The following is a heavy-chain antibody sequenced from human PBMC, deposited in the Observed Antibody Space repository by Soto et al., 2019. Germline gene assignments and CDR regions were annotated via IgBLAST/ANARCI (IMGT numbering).Heavy chain of an antibody. CDR1: TFSMYS. J-gene: IGHJ5*02. D-gene: IGHD1-26*01. CDR3: ARDQGGSYDSWFDP. CDR2: ISSGSAYI. Sequence: EVQVVESGGGLVKPGGSLRLSCTFTFSMYSMNWVRQAPGKGLEWVASISSGSAYIKYAESVKGRFTISRDNAKNSLHLQMNSLRAEDTAIYHCARDQGGSYDSWFDPWGQGTQFTVSS. V-gene: IGHV3-21*06.